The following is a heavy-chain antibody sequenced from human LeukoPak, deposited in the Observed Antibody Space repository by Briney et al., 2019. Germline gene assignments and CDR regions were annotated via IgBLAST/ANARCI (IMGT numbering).Heavy chain of an antibody. CDR3: ARERGIRDAFDF. Sequence: GASVKVSCKASGYTFTSYTIHWVRQAPGQRLEWMGWISVGNGDSKCSQEFQVRVTLTRDTSATTAYLEVSSLRPEDMAVYYCARERGIRDAFDFWGQGTMVTVSS. V-gene: IGHV1-3*03. D-gene: IGHD1-14*01. CDR1: GYTFTSYT. CDR2: ISVGNGDS. J-gene: IGHJ3*01.